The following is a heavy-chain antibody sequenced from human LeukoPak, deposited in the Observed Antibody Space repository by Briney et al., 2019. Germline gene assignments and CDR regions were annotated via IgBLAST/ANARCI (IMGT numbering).Heavy chain of an antibody. J-gene: IGHJ4*02. D-gene: IGHD3-3*01. CDR1: GGSIRSYY. CDR2: MYYSGRT. CDR3: ARGSDYGDY. V-gene: IGHV4-59*01. Sequence: PSETLSLTYTVSGGSIRSYYWSWIRQPPGKGLEWIGYMYYSGRTNYNPYLKSRVAISINRSKNQFSLRLSSVTAADTAVYYCARGSDYGDYWGQGTLVTVSS.